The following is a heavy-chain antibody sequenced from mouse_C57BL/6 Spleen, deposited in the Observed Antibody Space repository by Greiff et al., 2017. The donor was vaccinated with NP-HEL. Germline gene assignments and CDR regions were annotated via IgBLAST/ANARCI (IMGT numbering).Heavy chain of an antibody. J-gene: IGHJ4*01. CDR1: GYTFTSYW. CDR3: ARRNGRDYAMDY. Sequence: QVQLQQPGAELVRSGSSVKLSCKASGYTFTSYWMHWVKQRPIQGLEWIGNIDPSDSETHYNQKFKDKATLTVDKSSSTAYMQLSSLTSEDSAVYYCARRNGRDYAMDYWGQGTSVTVSS. CDR2: IDPSDSET. V-gene: IGHV1-52*01. D-gene: IGHD1-1*01.